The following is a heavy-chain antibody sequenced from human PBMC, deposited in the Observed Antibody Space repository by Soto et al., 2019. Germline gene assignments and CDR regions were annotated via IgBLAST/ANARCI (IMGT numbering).Heavy chain of an antibody. CDR2: ISGSGGST. V-gene: IGHV3-23*01. J-gene: IGHJ6*02. CDR1: GFTFSSYA. Sequence: EVQLLESGGGLVQPGGSLRLSCAASGFTFSSYAMSWVRQAPGKGLEWVSAISGSGGSTYYADSVKGRFTISRDNSKNTLYLQMNGLRAEDTAVYYCANPGYSRNRYYYGMDVWGQGTTVTVSS. D-gene: IGHD6-13*01. CDR3: ANPGYSRNRYYYGMDV.